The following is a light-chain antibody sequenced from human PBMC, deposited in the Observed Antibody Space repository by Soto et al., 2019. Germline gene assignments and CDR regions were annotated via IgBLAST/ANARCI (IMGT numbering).Light chain of an antibody. CDR2: EVS. CDR3: CSYAGNSFYV. Sequence: QSVLTQPASVSGSPGQSITISCTGTRSEVGSYNLVSWYQQHPGKAPKLIIYEVSKRPSGVSNRFSGSKSGNTASLTISGLQAEDEADYYCCSYAGNSFYVIGTGTKVTVL. CDR1: RSEVGSYNL. V-gene: IGLV2-23*02. J-gene: IGLJ1*01.